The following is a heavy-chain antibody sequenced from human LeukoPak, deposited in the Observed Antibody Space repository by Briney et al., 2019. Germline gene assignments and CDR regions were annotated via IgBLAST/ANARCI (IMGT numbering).Heavy chain of an antibody. Sequence: GGSLRLSCAASGFTFSSYGMHWVRQAPGKGLEWVAVIWYDGSNKYYADSVKGRFTISRDNSKNTLYLQMNSLRAEDTAVYYCARGGARADWRDIVVVPAAKAGFGYWGQGTLVTVSS. CDR2: IWYDGSNK. J-gene: IGHJ4*02. CDR1: GFTFSSYG. V-gene: IGHV3-33*01. CDR3: ARGGARADWRDIVVVPAAKAGFGY. D-gene: IGHD2-2*01.